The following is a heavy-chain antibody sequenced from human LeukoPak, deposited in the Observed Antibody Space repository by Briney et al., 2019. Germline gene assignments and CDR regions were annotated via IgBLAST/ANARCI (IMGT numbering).Heavy chain of an antibody. CDR1: GFTFSGHW. CDR2: INERGTDS. CDR3: AKDRTMIVVVILDY. V-gene: IGHV3-74*03. D-gene: IGHD3-22*01. Sequence: PGGSLRLSCTASGFTFSGHWIHWVRQAPGMGLVWVSRINERGTDSMYAESVKGRFPTSRDNAKNTVYLQMNSLRAEDTAVYYCAKDRTMIVVVILDYWGRGTLVTVSS. J-gene: IGHJ4*02.